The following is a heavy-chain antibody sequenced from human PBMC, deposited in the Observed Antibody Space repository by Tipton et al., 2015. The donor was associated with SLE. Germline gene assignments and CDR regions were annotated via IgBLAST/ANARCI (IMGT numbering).Heavy chain of an antibody. CDR2: VSSDGDSK. CDR3: ARDPSTVTNGAFDI. V-gene: IGHV3-30*04. Sequence: RSLRLSCVASGFTFSNYALHWVRQAPGKGLEWVAVVSSDGDSKYYAASVKGRFTIPRDNSNTLYLQMNSLRSEDTAVYYCARDPSTVTNGAFDIWGQGTMVSVSS. D-gene: IGHD4-17*01. J-gene: IGHJ3*02. CDR1: GFTFSNYA.